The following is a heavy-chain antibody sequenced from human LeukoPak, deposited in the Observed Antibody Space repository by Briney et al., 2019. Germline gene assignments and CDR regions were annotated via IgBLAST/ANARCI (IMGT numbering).Heavy chain of an antibody. D-gene: IGHD2-2*01. CDR1: GYTFTSYA. CDR3: ARWGYCSSTSCYPAEGAFDI. J-gene: IGHJ3*02. Sequence: GASVKVSCKASGYTFTSYAMNWVRQAPGQGLEWMGWINTNTGNPTYAQGFTGRFVFSLDTSVSTAYLQISSLKAEDTAVYYCARWGYCSSTSCYPAEGAFDIWGQGTMVTVSS. CDR2: INTNTGNP. V-gene: IGHV7-4-1*02.